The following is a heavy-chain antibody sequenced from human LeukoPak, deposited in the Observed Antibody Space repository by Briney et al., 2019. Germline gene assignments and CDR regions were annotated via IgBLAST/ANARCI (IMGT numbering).Heavy chain of an antibody. J-gene: IGHJ4*02. CDR3: ARDRPPTYSEILGYCSGGSCPQRDY. CDR2: ISGSGGST. V-gene: IGHV3-23*01. D-gene: IGHD2-15*01. Sequence: PGGSLRLSCAASGFTFSSYAMSWVRQAPGKGLEWVSAISGSGGSTYYADSVKGRFTISRDNSKNTLYLQMNSLRAEDTAVYYCARDRPPTYSEILGYCSGGSCPQRDYWGQGTLVTVSS. CDR1: GFTFSSYA.